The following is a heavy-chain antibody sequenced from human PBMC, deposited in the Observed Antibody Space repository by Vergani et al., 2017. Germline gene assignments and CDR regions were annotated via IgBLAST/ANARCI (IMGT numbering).Heavy chain of an antibody. D-gene: IGHD6-13*01. V-gene: IGHV3-33*01. CDR1: GGTFSSYG. CDR3: ARYGYSSSWPGYGMDV. J-gene: IGHJ6*02. Sequence: QVQLVQSGAEVKKPGSSVKVSCKASGGTFSSYGMHWVRQAPGKGLEWVAVIWYDGSNKYYADSVKGRFTISRDNSKNTLYLQMNSLRAEDTAVYYCARYGYSSSWPGYGMDVWGQGTTVTVSS. CDR2: IWYDGSNK.